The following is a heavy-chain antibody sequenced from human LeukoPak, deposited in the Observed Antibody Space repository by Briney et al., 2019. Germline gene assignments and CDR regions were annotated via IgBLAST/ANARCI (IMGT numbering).Heavy chain of an antibody. CDR2: MNPNSGNT. CDR3: ARPRIVGATGYGY. V-gene: IGHV1-8*03. CDR1: GYTFTSYD. Sequence: ASVKVSCKASGYTFTSYDINWVRQATGQGLEWMGWMNPNSGNTGCAQKFQGRVTITRNTSISTAYMELSSLRSEDTAVYYCARPRIVGATGYGYWGQGTLVTVSS. J-gene: IGHJ4*02. D-gene: IGHD1-26*01.